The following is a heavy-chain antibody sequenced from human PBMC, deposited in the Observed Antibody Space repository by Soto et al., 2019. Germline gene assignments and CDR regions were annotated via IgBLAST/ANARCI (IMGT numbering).Heavy chain of an antibody. CDR3: AREDHRYNWNYARYGMDV. CDR1: GYSFTSYW. CDR2: IYPGDSDT. Sequence: LKLSCKGSGYSFTSYWIGWARQMPGKGLEWTGIIYPGDSDTRYSPSFQGQVTISADKSISTAYLQWSSLKASDTAMYYCAREDHRYNWNYARYGMDVWGQGTTVTVSS. D-gene: IGHD1-7*01. J-gene: IGHJ6*02. V-gene: IGHV5-51*01.